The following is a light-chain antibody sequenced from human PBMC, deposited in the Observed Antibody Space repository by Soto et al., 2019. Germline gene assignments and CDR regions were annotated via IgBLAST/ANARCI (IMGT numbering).Light chain of an antibody. Sequence: QSALTQPRSVSGSPGQSVTISCTGTSSDVGGYNYVSWYQQHPGKAPKLMIYDVSKRPSGVPDRFSGSKSGNTASLTISGLRAEDEADYYCCSYAGSYTFWVFGGGTQLTVL. CDR1: SSDVGGYNY. V-gene: IGLV2-11*01. J-gene: IGLJ3*02. CDR3: CSYAGSYTFWV. CDR2: DVS.